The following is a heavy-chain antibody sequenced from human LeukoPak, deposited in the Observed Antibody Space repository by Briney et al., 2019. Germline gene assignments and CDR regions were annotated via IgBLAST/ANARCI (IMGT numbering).Heavy chain of an antibody. CDR2: IIPMSGTP. V-gene: IGHV1-69*13. Sequence: SVKVSCKASGGTFASYAINWVRQAPGHGLEWMGGIIPMSGTPDYAQNFQGRVTMYAEESTTTAYMELSSLKSEDSAMYYCTRGRYCSSASCPFDYWGQGTLVTVSS. J-gene: IGHJ4*02. CDR3: TRGRYCSSASCPFDY. D-gene: IGHD2-2*01. CDR1: GGTFASYA.